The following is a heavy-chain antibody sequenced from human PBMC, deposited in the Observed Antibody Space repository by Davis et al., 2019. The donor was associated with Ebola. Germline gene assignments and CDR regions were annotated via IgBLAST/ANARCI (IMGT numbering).Heavy chain of an antibody. CDR1: GFTFSSHA. CDR2: TSFDGKNE. D-gene: IGHD2-21*01. CDR3: ARWFPGEDYFDY. V-gene: IGHV3-30*09. Sequence: GESLKISCAASGFTFSSHAMHWVRQGPGKGLEWVAITSFDGKNEYYAASVKGRFAISRDNAKDTLSLQMNSLRPEDTGIYYCARWFPGEDYFDYWGQGSLVTVS. J-gene: IGHJ4*02.